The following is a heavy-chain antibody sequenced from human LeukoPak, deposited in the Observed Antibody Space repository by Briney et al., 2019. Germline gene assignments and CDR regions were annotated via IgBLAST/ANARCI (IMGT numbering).Heavy chain of an antibody. CDR1: GYTFTNYA. D-gene: IGHD3-22*01. CDR3: ARLNGYYDSSGSLSYFDY. V-gene: IGHV7-4-1*02. CDR2: INTNTGNP. Sequence: ASVKVSCKASGYTFTNYAMIWVRQAPGQGLEWMRWINTNTGNPTYAQGFTGRFVFSLDTSISTAYLQISSLKTEDTAVYYCARLNGYYDSSGSLSYFDYWGQGTLVTVSS. J-gene: IGHJ4*02.